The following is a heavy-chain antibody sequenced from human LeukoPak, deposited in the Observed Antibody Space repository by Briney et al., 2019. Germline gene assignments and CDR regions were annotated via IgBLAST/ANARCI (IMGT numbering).Heavy chain of an antibody. D-gene: IGHD5-12*01. Sequence: PSETLSLTRTVSGGSISSYFWSWIRQPPGKGLEWIGYIYDSGSTNYNPSLKSRVTMSIDTSKNQFSLKLTSVTAADTAVYYCARGGSPRFDPWGQGTLVTVSP. CDR2: IYDSGST. V-gene: IGHV4-59*01. CDR1: GGSISSYF. CDR3: ARGGSPRFDP. J-gene: IGHJ5*02.